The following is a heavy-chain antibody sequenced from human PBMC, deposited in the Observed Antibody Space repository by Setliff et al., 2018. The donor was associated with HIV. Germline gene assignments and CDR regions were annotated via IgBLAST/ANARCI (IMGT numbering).Heavy chain of an antibody. Sequence: SETLSLTCSVSGVSINRTDHYWGWIRQSPGKRLEWIGSVSQSGSTYYNPSLKSRITISVDRSKNLFSLKLISVTAADQGVYYCARDQSDYNVLTGFGDFDYWGHGTLVTVSS. CDR2: VSQSGST. D-gene: IGHD3-9*01. CDR1: GVSINRTDHY. J-gene: IGHJ4*01. CDR3: ARDQSDYNVLTGFGDFDY. V-gene: IGHV4-39*02.